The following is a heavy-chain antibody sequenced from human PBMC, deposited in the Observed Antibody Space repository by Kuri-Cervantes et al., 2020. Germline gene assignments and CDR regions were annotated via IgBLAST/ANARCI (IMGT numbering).Heavy chain of an antibody. V-gene: IGHV3-23*01. Sequence: LSLTCAASGFTFSSYAMSWVRQAPGKGLEWVSAISGSGGSTYYADSVKGRFTISRDNSKNTLYLQMNSLRADDTAVYYCASLDYVWGSLVYWGQGTLVTVSS. CDR1: GFTFSSYA. D-gene: IGHD3-16*01. J-gene: IGHJ4*02. CDR3: ASLDYVWGSLVY. CDR2: ISGSGGST.